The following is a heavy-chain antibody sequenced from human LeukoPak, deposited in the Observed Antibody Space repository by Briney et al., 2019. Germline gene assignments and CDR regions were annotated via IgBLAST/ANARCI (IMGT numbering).Heavy chain of an antibody. D-gene: IGHD2-15*01. V-gene: IGHV3-23*01. CDR2: ISGSGGST. CDR3: AKDRPDGYCSGGSCLAGDY. CDR1: GFTFSSYA. J-gene: IGHJ4*02. Sequence: GGSLRLSCAASGFTFSSYAMSWVRQAPGQGREWGSAISGSGGSTYYEDSVRGRFTSSRDNSKNTLYLQMNSLRAEDTAVYYCAKDRPDGYCSGGSCLAGDYWGQGNLVTVSS.